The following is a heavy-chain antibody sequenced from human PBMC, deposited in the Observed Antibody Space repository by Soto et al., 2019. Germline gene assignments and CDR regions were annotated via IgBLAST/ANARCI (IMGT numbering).Heavy chain of an antibody. V-gene: IGHV2-5*02. CDR3: THIVVARFGYCSDY. Sequence: QITLKESGPTLVKPTQTLTLTCTFSGFSLSSTRMAVGWIRQPPGKALEWLALIYWDDDKRYSPFLKSRLTITNETSTNQRILITSNIVPVHITIYYWTHIVVARFGYCSDYWGQGTLVTVSS. CDR1: GFSLSSTRMA. J-gene: IGHJ4*02. D-gene: IGHD6-6*01. CDR2: IYWDDDK.